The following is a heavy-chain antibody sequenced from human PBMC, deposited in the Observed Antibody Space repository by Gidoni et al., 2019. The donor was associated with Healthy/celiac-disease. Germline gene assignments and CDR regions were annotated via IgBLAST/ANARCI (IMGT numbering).Heavy chain of an antibody. CDR3: ARNIADS. CDR1: FSDYY. CDR2: INHIGRT. V-gene: IGHV4-34*01. D-gene: IGHD5-12*01. J-gene: IGHJ4*02. Sequence: FSDYYWSWIRQPPGKGLEWIGEINHIGRTNYNPSLKSRVTISVDTSKNQFSLKLSSMTAADTAVYYCARNIADSWGQGTLVTVSS.